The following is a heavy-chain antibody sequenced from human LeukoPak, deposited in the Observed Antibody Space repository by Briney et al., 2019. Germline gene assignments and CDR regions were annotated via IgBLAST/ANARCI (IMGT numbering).Heavy chain of an antibody. V-gene: IGHV3-23*01. CDR1: GFSFSSYA. J-gene: IGHJ4*02. CDR3: AKAPVTSCRGAYCYPFDY. CDR2: ISSTDAGT. D-gene: IGHD2-21*01. Sequence: GGSLRLSCAASGFSFSSYAMSWVRQAPGKGLEWVSAISSTDAGTYHADSVRGRFTISRDSSKNTLYLQMNSLRAEDAAVYYCAKAPVTSCRGAYCYPFDYWGQGTLVTVSS.